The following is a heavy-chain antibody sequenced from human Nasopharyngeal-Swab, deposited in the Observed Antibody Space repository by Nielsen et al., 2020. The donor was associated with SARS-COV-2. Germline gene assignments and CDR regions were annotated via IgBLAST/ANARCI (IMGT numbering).Heavy chain of an antibody. CDR1: GYTFTSYY. J-gene: IGHJ4*02. CDR3: AGEPRYYDYVWGSYRYGYFDY. D-gene: IGHD3-16*02. V-gene: IGHV1-46*01. CDR2: INPSGGST. Sequence: ASVKVSCTASGYTFTSYYMHWVRQAPGQGLEWMGIINPSGGSTSYAQKFQGRVTMTRDTSTSTVYMELSSLRSEDTAVYYCAGEPRYYDYVWGSYRYGYFDYWGQGTLVTVSS.